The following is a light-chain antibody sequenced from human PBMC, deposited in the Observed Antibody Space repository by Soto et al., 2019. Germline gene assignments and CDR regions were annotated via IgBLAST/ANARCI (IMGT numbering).Light chain of an antibody. Sequence: EIQMTQSPSTLSASVGDRVTITCRASQSISTHLAWYQQKPGKAPEVLIYDASTLESGVPSRFSGSGSGTKFTLTTSSLQPDDFATYYCQQYSSNLYTFGQGTKVDIK. V-gene: IGKV1-5*01. J-gene: IGKJ2*01. CDR1: QSISTH. CDR3: QQYSSNLYT. CDR2: DAS.